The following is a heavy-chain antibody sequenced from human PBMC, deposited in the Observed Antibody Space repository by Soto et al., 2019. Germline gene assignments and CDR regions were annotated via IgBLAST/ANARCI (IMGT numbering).Heavy chain of an antibody. Sequence: GGSLRLSCAASGFTFSSYAMHWVRQAPGKWLEWVAVISYDGSNKYYADSVKGRFTISRDNSKNTLYLQMNSLRAEDTAVYYCARELKGIAVAGTFRYWGQGTLVTVSS. CDR1: GFTFSSYA. J-gene: IGHJ4*02. CDR3: ARELKGIAVAGTFRY. CDR2: ISYDGSNK. V-gene: IGHV3-30-3*01. D-gene: IGHD6-19*01.